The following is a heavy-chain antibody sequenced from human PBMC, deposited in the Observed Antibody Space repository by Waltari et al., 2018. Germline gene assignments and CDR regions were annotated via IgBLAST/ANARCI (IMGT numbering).Heavy chain of an antibody. Sequence: QVQLVQSGAEVKKPESSVKVSCKASGGAFSSYAISWVRQAPGQGLEWMGGISPILGTANYAQKCQCRVTITADESTSTAYMELSSLGSEDTAVYYCARSKAGPGYFDYWGQGTLVTVSS. J-gene: IGHJ4*02. D-gene: IGHD6-13*01. CDR3: ARSKAGPGYFDY. CDR1: GGAFSSYA. CDR2: ISPILGTA. V-gene: IGHV1-69*12.